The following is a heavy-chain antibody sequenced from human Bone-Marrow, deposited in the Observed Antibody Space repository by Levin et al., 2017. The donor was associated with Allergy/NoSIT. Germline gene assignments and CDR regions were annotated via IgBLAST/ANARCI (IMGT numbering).Heavy chain of an antibody. Sequence: GGSLRLSCAASGFTFSTYSVHWVRQAPGKGLQWISYISGSGTIFYADSVKGRFTISRDNAKNSLYLQMDSLRAEDTAVYYCARGVVVVSDSMDVWGQGTTVTVS. CDR3: ARGVVVVSDSMDV. J-gene: IGHJ6*02. D-gene: IGHD2-21*01. CDR1: GFTFSTYS. CDR2: ISGSGTI. V-gene: IGHV3-48*01.